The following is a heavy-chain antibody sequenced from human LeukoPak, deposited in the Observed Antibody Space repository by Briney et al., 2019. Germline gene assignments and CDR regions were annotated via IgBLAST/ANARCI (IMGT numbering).Heavy chain of an antibody. J-gene: IGHJ4*02. CDR1: GFTFSSYA. D-gene: IGHD3-22*01. Sequence: PGGSLRLSCAASGFTFSSYAMSWVRQAPGKGPEWVSAISGSGASTYYADSVKGRFTISSDNSKNTLYLQMNSLRAEDTAVYYCATAGSSGYYAYFDYWGQGTLVTVSS. V-gene: IGHV3-23*01. CDR3: ATAGSSGYYAYFDY. CDR2: ISGSGAST.